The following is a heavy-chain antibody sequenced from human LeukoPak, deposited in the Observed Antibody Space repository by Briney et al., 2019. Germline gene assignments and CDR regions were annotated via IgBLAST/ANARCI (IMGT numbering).Heavy chain of an antibody. CDR3: AKAYDSSGYYHAFDI. Sequence: PGGSLRLSCAASGFTFSSYSMNWVRQAPGKGLEWVSSISSSSSYIYYADSVKGRFTISRDNAKNSLYLQMNSLRVEDTAVYYCAKAYDSSGYYHAFDIWGQGTMVTVSS. CDR1: GFTFSSYS. J-gene: IGHJ3*02. V-gene: IGHV3-21*01. CDR2: ISSSSSYI. D-gene: IGHD3-22*01.